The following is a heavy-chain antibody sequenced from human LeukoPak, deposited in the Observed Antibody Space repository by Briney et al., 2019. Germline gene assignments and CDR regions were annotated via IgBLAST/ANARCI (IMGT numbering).Heavy chain of an antibody. CDR2: ISGSGGST. J-gene: IGHJ4*02. CDR1: GFTFSSYA. D-gene: IGHD7-27*01. Sequence: PGGSLRLSCAASGFTFSSYAMSWVRQAPGKGLEWVSAISGSGGSTYYADSVKGRFTISRDNSKNTLYLQMNSLRAEDTAVYYCAKDVPLQLGIDLYYFDYWGQGTLVTVSS. CDR3: AKDVPLQLGIDLYYFDY. V-gene: IGHV3-23*01.